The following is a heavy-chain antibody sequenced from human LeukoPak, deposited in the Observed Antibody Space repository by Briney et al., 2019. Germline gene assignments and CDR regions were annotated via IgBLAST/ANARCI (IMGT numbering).Heavy chain of an antibody. D-gene: IGHD3-22*01. J-gene: IGHJ2*01. CDR1: GFTLTNFD. V-gene: IGHV1-8*01. Sequence: ASVKVSCKASGFTLTNFDINWVRQATGQGLEWMGWMNSNTGNTGYAQEFQGRVTMTRDTSIGTAYMELTNPRSEDTAVYYCARGRRGSSGPWSWYLDLWGRGTLVTASS. CDR2: MNSNTGNT. CDR3: ARGRRGSSGPWSWYLDL.